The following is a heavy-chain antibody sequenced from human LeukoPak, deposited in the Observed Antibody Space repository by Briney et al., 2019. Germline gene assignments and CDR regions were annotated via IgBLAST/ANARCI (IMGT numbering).Heavy chain of an antibody. J-gene: IGHJ4*02. CDR1: GYTFTGYY. CDR3: ARYYYDSSGYYSVLFDY. CDR2: INPNSGGT. Sequence: GASVKVSCKASGYTFTGYYMHWVRQAPGQGLEWMGWINPNSGGTNYAQKFQGRVTMTRDTSISTDYMELSRLRSGDTAVYYCARYYYDSSGYYSVLFDYWGQGTLVTVSS. V-gene: IGHV1-2*02. D-gene: IGHD3-22*01.